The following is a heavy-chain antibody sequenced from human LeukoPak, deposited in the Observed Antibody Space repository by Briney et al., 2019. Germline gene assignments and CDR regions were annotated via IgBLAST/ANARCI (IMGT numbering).Heavy chain of an antibody. Sequence: PSETLSLTCTVSGGSISSSSYYWGWVRQPPGKGLEWIGTIYYSGSTYYNPSLQSRVTISVDTSKNQFSLKLSSVTAADTAVYYCAREGVIGAFDIWGQGTMVTVSS. J-gene: IGHJ3*02. D-gene: IGHD3-10*01. CDR1: GGSISSSSYY. CDR2: IYYSGST. V-gene: IGHV4-39*07. CDR3: AREGVIGAFDI.